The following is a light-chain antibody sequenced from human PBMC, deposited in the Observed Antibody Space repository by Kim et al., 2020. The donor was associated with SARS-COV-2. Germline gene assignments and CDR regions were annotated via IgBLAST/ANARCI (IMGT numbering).Light chain of an antibody. V-gene: IGKV3-15*01. J-gene: IGKJ5*01. CDR2: GAS. Sequence: EIVMTQSPATLSVSPGERATLSCRASQSVSSNLAWYQQKPGQAPRLLIYGASTRATGIPARFSGSGSGTEFTLTISSLQSEDFAVYYCQQYKNRPRITFGQGTRLENK. CDR1: QSVSSN. CDR3: QQYKNRPRIT.